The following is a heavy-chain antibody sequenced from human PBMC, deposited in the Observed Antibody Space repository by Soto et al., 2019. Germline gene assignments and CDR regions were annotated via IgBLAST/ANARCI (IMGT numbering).Heavy chain of an antibody. D-gene: IGHD3-9*01. J-gene: IGHJ6*02. CDR2: IVVGSGKT. CDR1: GFTFTASA. CDR3: ARAQNYDIGSYGMDV. Sequence: SVKVSCKASGFTFTASAVQWVRQARGQRLEWIGWIVVGSGKTNYAQKFQGRVTMTEDTSTDTAYMELSSLRSEDTAVYYCARAQNYDIGSYGMDVWGQGTAVTVSS. V-gene: IGHV1-58*01.